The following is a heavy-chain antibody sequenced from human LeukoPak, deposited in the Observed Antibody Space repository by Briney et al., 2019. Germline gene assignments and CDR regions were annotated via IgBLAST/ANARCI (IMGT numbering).Heavy chain of an antibody. Sequence: GGSLRLSCAASGFTFSSYGMHWVRQAPGKGLEWVAVIWYDGSNKYYADSVKGRFTISRDNSRNTLYLQMNSLRAEDTAVYYCAKEILYYFDYWGQGTLVTVSS. J-gene: IGHJ4*02. V-gene: IGHV3-33*06. CDR3: AKEILYYFDY. CDR2: IWYDGSNK. CDR1: GFTFSSYG.